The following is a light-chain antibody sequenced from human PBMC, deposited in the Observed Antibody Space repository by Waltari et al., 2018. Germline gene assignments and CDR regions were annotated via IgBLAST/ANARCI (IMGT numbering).Light chain of an antibody. V-gene: IGKV4-1*01. CDR1: QALFYTSNNNNY. CDR2: WAS. J-gene: IGKJ5*01. CDR3: QQYYKSPLT. Sequence: DIVMTQSPDSLAVSLGERATINCKSSQALFYTSNNNNYLAWYQQKPGQPPKLLIHWASTRESGVPDRFSGSGSGTDFTLTISSLQAEDVAVYYCQQYYKSPLTFDQGTRLEIK.